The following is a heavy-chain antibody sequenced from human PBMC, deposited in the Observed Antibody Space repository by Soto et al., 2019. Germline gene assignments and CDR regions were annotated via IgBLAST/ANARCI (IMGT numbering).Heavy chain of an antibody. CDR2: IYHSGST. V-gene: IGHV4-30-2*01. D-gene: IGHD3-10*02. CDR3: ARVSRAQTTRHVRSYYYYGMDV. Sequence: QLQLQESGSGLVKPSQTLSLTCAVSGGSISSGGYSWSWIRQPPGKGLEWIGYIYHSGSTYYNPSLQSRVTISVDRSKNQFSLKLSSVTAADTAVYYCARVSRAQTTRHVRSYYYYGMDVWGQGTTVTVSS. CDR1: GGSISSGGYS. J-gene: IGHJ6*02.